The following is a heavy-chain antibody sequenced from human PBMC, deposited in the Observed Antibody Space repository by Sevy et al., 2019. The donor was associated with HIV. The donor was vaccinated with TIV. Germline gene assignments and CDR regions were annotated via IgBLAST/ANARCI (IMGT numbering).Heavy chain of an antibody. CDR2: ISYDGSNK. J-gene: IGHJ1*01. D-gene: IGHD2-15*01. V-gene: IGHV3-30*18. Sequence: GGSLRLSCAASGFSFSSYGMHWVRQAPGRGLEWVAVISYDGSNKDYADSVKGRFTISRDNYKNTLYLQMNSLRAEDSCVYYCAKDSSYCSGWGCYSEYLQHWGQGTLVTVSS. CDR1: GFSFSSYG. CDR3: AKDSSYCSGWGCYSEYLQH.